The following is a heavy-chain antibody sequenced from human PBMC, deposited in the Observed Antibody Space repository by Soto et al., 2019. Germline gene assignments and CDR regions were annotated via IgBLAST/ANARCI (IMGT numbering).Heavy chain of an antibody. V-gene: IGHV1-46*01. CDR1: GYTFTSYY. CDR3: ARGLYYYGSGSYSFPSPFDY. J-gene: IGHJ4*02. D-gene: IGHD3-10*01. Sequence: QVQLVQSGAEVKKPGASVKVSCKASGYTFTSYYMHWVRQAPGQGLEWRGIINPSGGSTSYPQKFQGRVTMTRDTSTSTVYMELSSLRSEDTAVYYCARGLYYYGSGSYSFPSPFDYWGQGTLVTVSS. CDR2: INPSGGST.